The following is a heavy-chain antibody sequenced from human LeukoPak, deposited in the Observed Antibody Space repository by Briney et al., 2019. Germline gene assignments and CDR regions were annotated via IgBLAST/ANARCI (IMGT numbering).Heavy chain of an antibody. V-gene: IGHV3-30*18. Sequence: GGSLRLSCAASGFTFSSYVMHWVRQAPGKGLQWGAVIAYDGSNKYYADSVKGRFTISRGNSKNTLYLQMNSLRAEDTAVYYCAKSSQYYGSGSAFDYRGQGTLVTVSS. CDR3: AKSSQYYGSGSAFDY. CDR1: GFTFSSYV. J-gene: IGHJ4*02. CDR2: IAYDGSNK. D-gene: IGHD3-10*01.